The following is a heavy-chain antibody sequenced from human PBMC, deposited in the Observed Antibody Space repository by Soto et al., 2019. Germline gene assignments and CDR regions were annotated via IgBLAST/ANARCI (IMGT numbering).Heavy chain of an antibody. J-gene: IGHJ4*02. D-gene: IGHD6-25*01. V-gene: IGHV3-48*01. CDR3: ARAAYSSGPDY. CDR2: ISPSSSAI. CDR1: GFTFSSYS. Sequence: GGSLRLSCAASGFTFSSYSMNWVRQAPGKGLEWVSYISPSSSAIYYADSVKGRFTISRDNAKNSLYLQTNSLRAEDTAVYYCARAAYSSGPDYWGQGTLVTVSS.